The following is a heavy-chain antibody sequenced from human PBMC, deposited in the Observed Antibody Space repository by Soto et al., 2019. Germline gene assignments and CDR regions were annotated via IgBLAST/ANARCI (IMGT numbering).Heavy chain of an antibody. V-gene: IGHV3-66*01. D-gene: IGHD6-19*01. J-gene: IGHJ4*02. CDR1: GFAVSSNY. CDR2: IYSGGST. Sequence: EVQLVESGGGLVQPGGSLRLSCAASGFAVSSNYMSWVRQAPGKGLEWVSVIYSGGSTYYADSVKGRFTISRDNAKNTLYLQMNSLRAEDTAVYYCARDKAGTFDYWGQGTLVTVSS. CDR3: ARDKAGTFDY.